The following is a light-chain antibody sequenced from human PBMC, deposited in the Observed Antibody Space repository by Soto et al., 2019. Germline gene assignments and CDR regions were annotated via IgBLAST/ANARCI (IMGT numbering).Light chain of an antibody. CDR2: GIY. CDR3: KQHGQWPIT. J-gene: IGKJ5*01. Sequence: DIVLTQSPGTLSLSPGERATLSCRASQSVSSSYLAWYQQKPGQAPRLLIYGIYKRATDIPDRFSGSGSGTEFTLTIRSLQPEDFATYYCKQHGQWPITFGQGTRLEIK. CDR1: QSVSSSY. V-gene: IGKV3-20*01.